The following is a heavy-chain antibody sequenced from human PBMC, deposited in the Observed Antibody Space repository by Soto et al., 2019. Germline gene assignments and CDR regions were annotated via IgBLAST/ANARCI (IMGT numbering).Heavy chain of an antibody. Sequence: GGSLRLSCASSVFTVSSNYMNCVRQAPGKGLQWVSLISSGGSTYYADSVKGRFTISRDSSKNTLYLQMNSLRADDTAVYYCASDSSGSGWDYFDAWGEGTLV. J-gene: IGHJ4*02. CDR2: ISSGGST. D-gene: IGHD6-25*01. V-gene: IGHV3-53*01. CDR1: VFTVSSNY. CDR3: ASDSSGSGWDYFDA.